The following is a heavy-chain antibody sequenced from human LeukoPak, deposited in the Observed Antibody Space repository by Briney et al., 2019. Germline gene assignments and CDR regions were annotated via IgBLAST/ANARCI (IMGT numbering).Heavy chain of an antibody. J-gene: IGHJ3*02. CDR1: GFTFRDYY. CDR3: VRTCDAVTGAFDI. D-gene: IGHD2-21*01. CDR2: ISSSGSYT. V-gene: IGHV3-11*03. Sequence: KPGRSLRLSCAASGFTFRDYYMSWIRQAPGKGLEWLSYISSSGSYTKKADSVEGRFTISRDNAKNSMYLQMNSLRAEDTAVYYCVRTCDAVTGAFDIWGQGTMVTVSS.